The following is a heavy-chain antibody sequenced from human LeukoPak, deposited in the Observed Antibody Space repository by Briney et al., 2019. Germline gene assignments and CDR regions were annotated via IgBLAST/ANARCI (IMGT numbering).Heavy chain of an antibody. J-gene: IGHJ6*02. CDR1: GFTFSGSA. D-gene: IGHD1-1*01. Sequence: GGSLKLSCAASGFTFSGSAMHWVRQVSGKGLEWVSRIRSKANSYATAYAASVKGRFTISRDDSKNTAYLQMNSLKTEDTAVYYCTSRPTSYYYYGMDVWGQGTTVTVSS. CDR3: TSRPTSYYYYGMDV. V-gene: IGHV3-73*01. CDR2: IRSKANSYAT.